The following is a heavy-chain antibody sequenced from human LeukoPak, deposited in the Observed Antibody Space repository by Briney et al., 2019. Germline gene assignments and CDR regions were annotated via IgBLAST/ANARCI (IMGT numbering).Heavy chain of an antibody. CDR1: GFTFDDYG. V-gene: IGHV3-20*04. CDR3: ARHRSGGSQDDAFDI. J-gene: IGHJ3*02. Sequence: GGSLRLSCAASGFTFDDYGMSWVRHAPGKGLEWVSGINWNGGSTVYADSVKGRFTISRDNAKNSLYLQMNSLRAEDTAVYYCARHRSGGSQDDAFDIWGQGTLVTVSS. CDR2: INWNGGST. D-gene: IGHD2-15*01.